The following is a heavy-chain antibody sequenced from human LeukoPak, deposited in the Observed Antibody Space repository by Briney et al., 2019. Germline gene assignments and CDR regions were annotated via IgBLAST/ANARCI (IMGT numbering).Heavy chain of an antibody. CDR3: ARDNRYYDILTGYLSSGMDV. CDR1: GFTFSSYG. D-gene: IGHD3-9*01. CDR2: IWYDESNK. V-gene: IGHV3-33*01. Sequence: GGSLRLSCAASGFTFSSYGMHWVRQAPGKGLEWVAVIWYDESNKYYADSVKGRFTISRDNSKNTLYLQMNSLRAEDTAVYYCARDNRYYDILTGYLSSGMDVWGQGTTVTVSS. J-gene: IGHJ6*02.